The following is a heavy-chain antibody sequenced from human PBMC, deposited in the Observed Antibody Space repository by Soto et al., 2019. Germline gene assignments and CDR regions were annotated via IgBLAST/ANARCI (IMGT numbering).Heavy chain of an antibody. CDR2: SYWNDDK. CDR1: GLSLSTSGVG. J-gene: IGHJ4*02. D-gene: IGHD6-19*01. CDR3: AQRFDSSGWPHKCCFDY. Sequence: QNTLKESGPTLGKPTQPLTLTCTFFGLSLSTSGVGVCWFRQHPGKALEWLALSYWNDDKRYSPSLKSRLTIVKDISKYLWVITMTNRDPVDTATYYCAQRFDSSGWPHKCCFDYWGQGTLVTVSS. V-gene: IGHV2-5*01.